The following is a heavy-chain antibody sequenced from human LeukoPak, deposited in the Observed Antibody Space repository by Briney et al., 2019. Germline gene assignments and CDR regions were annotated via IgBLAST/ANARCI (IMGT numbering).Heavy chain of an antibody. V-gene: IGHV5-51*01. CDR1: GYSFTIYW. Sequence: GESLKISCKGSGYSFTIYWIVCVRQRPGKGLECMEMTFAGHSYSCCSPSFQRQVTMSVDKSITTAYLQWSSLKASDTAMYYCARHFHPAETTGGYFDVWGRGTLVTV. D-gene: IGHD4-17*01. CDR2: TFAGHSYS. CDR3: ARHFHPAETTGGYFDV. J-gene: IGHJ2*01.